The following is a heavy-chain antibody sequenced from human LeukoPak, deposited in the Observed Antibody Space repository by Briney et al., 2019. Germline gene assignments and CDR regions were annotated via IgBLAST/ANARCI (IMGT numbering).Heavy chain of an antibody. D-gene: IGHD5-24*01. J-gene: IGHJ4*02. CDR1: GFTFSSYS. V-gene: IGHV3-21*01. Sequence: GGSLRLSCAASGFTFSSYSMNWVRRAPGKGLEWVSSISSSSSYIYYADSVKGRFTISRDNAKNSLYLQMNSLRAEDTAVYYCAREGVEMATITFGYWGQGTLVTVSS. CDR3: AREGVEMATITFGY. CDR2: ISSSSSYI.